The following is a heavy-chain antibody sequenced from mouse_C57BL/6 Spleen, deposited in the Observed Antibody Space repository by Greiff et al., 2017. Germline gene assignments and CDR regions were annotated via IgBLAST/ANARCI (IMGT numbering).Heavy chain of an antibody. D-gene: IGHD1-1*01. J-gene: IGHJ3*01. CDR2: ISSGGDYI. CDR3: TRDHYYGSSGRFAY. V-gene: IGHV5-9-1*02. Sequence: EVQRVESGEGLVKPGGSLKLSCAASGFTFSSYAMSWVRQTPEKRLEWVAYISSGGDYIYYADTVKGRFTISRDNARNTLYLQMSSLKSEDTAMYYCTRDHYYGSSGRFAYWGQGTLVTVSA. CDR1: GFTFSSYA.